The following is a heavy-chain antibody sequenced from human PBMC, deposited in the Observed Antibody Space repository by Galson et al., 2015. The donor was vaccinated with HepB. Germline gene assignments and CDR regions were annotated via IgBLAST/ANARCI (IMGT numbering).Heavy chain of an antibody. CDR1: GYTFTTYA. D-gene: IGHD6-13*01. CDR2: INAGNGNT. Sequence: SVKVSCKASGYTFTTYAMHWVRQAPGQRLEWMGWINAGNGNTRYSQKFQGRVTITRDTSASTAYMELSSLRSEDTAVYYCAGGPDSTSWYYWGQGTPVTVSS. V-gene: IGHV1-3*01. CDR3: AGGPDSTSWYY. J-gene: IGHJ4*02.